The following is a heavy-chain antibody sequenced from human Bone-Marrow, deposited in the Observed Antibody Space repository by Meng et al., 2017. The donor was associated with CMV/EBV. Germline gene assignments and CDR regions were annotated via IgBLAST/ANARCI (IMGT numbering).Heavy chain of an antibody. D-gene: IGHD4-11*01. J-gene: IGHJ6*02. V-gene: IGHV5-51*01. Sequence: GESLKISCKGSGYYFTNYWIAWVRQMPGKGLEWMGIIYPGDSDTRYSPSFQGQVTISADKSISTAYLQWSSLKASDTAIYYCASRGSVSHYGMDVWGQGTTVTVYS. CDR1: GYYFTNYW. CDR3: ASRGSVSHYGMDV. CDR2: IYPGDSDT.